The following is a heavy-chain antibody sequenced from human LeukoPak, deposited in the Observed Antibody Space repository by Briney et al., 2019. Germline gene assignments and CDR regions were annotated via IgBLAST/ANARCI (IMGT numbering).Heavy chain of an antibody. CDR1: GYTFTSYD. CDR3: ARARPRIVVVPAAYNWFDP. V-gene: IGHV1-8*01. CDR2: MNPNSGNT. J-gene: IGHJ5*02. Sequence: GASVRVSCKASGYTFTSYDINWVRQATGQGLEWMGWMNPNSGNTGYAQKFQGRVTMTRNTSISTAYMELSSLRSDDTAVYYCARARPRIVVVPAAYNWFDPWGQGTLVTVSS. D-gene: IGHD2-2*01.